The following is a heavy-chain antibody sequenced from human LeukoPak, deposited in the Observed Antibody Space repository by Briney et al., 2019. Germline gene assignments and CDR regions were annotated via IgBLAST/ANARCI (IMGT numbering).Heavy chain of an antibody. Sequence: PSETLSLTYTVSGASIKNYYWSWIRQPPGKGLEWIANNYYAGSSNYNPSLKSRVSVSLDASKNHLSLKLTSVTAADTAIYYCARQAVIIPTGVEVPWFDPWGQGTLVAVSS. D-gene: IGHD2-21*01. J-gene: IGHJ5*02. CDR2: NYYAGSS. CDR1: GASIKNYY. V-gene: IGHV4-59*08. CDR3: ARQAVIIPTGVEVPWFDP.